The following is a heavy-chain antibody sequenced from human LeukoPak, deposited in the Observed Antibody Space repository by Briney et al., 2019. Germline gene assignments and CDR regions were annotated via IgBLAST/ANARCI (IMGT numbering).Heavy chain of an antibody. CDR2: ISAYNGNT. D-gene: IGHD2-2*01. CDR3: AREPEYCSSTSCYRLNWFDP. J-gene: IGHJ5*02. Sequence: ASVKVSCKASGYTFTRYGISWVRQAPGQGLEWMGWISAYNGNTNYAQKLQGRVTMTTDTSTSTAYMELRSLRSDDTAVYYCAREPEYCSSTSCYRLNWFDPWGQGTLVTVSS. V-gene: IGHV1-18*01. CDR1: GYTFTRYG.